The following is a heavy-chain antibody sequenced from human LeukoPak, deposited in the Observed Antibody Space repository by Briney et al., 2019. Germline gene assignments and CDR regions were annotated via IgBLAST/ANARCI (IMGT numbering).Heavy chain of an antibody. CDR2: INADGSSA. Sequence: GGSLRLSCAASGFTLSNYWMHWVRQAPGKGLVWVSRINADGSSASYADSVKGRFTISRDNAKNTLYLQMNSLRAEDAAMYYCATDPAGIGSESYWGQGTRVTVSS. CDR3: ATDPAGIGSESY. D-gene: IGHD1-14*01. V-gene: IGHV3-74*01. J-gene: IGHJ4*02. CDR1: GFTLSNYW.